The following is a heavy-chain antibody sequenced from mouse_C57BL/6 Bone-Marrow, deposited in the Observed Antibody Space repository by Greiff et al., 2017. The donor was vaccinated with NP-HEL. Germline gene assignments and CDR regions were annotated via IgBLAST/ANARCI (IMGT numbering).Heavy chain of an antibody. CDR3: ARRGAWFAY. Sequence: VQLQPPGAELVKPGASVKLSCKASGYTFTSYWMHWVKQRPGQGLEWIGMIHPNSGSTNYNEKFKSKATLTVDKPSSTAYMQLSILTSEVSAVYYCARRGAWFAYWGQGSLVTVSA. V-gene: IGHV1-64*01. CDR2: IHPNSGST. CDR1: GYTFTSYW. J-gene: IGHJ3*01.